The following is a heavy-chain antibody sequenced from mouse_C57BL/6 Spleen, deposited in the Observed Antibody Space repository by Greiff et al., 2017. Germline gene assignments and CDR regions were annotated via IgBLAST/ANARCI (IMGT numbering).Heavy chain of an antibody. Sequence: QVQLQQPGAELVKPGASVKMSCKASGYTFTSYWITWVKQRPGQGLEWIGDIYPGSGSTNYNEKFKSKATLTVDTSSSTAYMQLSSLTSEDSAVYYCARGYDGYYERYFDVWGTGTTGTVAS. CDR3: ARGYDGYYERYFDV. CDR2: IYPGSGST. V-gene: IGHV1-55*01. CDR1: GYTFTSYW. D-gene: IGHD2-3*01. J-gene: IGHJ1*03.